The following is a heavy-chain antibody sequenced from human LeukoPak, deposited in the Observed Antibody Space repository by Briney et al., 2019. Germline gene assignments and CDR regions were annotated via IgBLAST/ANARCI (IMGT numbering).Heavy chain of an antibody. CDR2: MNPNSGNT. CDR1: GYTFTSYD. CDR3: ARGRKQQLVYYFDY. V-gene: IGHV1-8*03. D-gene: IGHD6-13*01. J-gene: IGHJ4*02. Sequence: ASVEVSCKASGYTFTSYDINWVRQATGQGLEWMGWMNPNSGNTGYAQKFQGRVTITRNTSISTAYMELSSLRSEDTAVYYCARGRKQQLVYYFDYWGQGTLVTVSS.